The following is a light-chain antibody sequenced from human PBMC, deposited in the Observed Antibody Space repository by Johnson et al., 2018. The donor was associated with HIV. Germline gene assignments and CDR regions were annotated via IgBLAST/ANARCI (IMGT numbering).Light chain of an antibody. J-gene: IGLJ1*01. CDR2: DND. CDR3: GTWDSSLRGV. CDR1: SSNIGNNY. Sequence: QSVLTQPPSVSAAPGQKVTISCSGSSSNIGNNYISWYQQVPGTAPKLLIYDNDKRPLGIPDRFSGSKSGTSATLGITGLQTGDEADYYCGTWDSSLRGVFGTGTKVTVL. V-gene: IGLV1-51*01.